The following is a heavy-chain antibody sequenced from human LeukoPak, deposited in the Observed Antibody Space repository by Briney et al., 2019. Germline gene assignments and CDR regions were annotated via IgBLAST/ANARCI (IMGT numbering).Heavy chain of an antibody. CDR3: ASGSSGWYWGVGY. J-gene: IGHJ4*02. CDR2: INHSGST. CDR1: GGSFSGYY. D-gene: IGHD6-19*01. Sequence: KSSETLSLTCAVYGGSFSGYYWSWIRQPPGKGLEWIGEINHSGSTNYNPSLKSRVTISVDTSKNQFSLKLSSVTAADTAVYYCASGSSGWYWGVGYWGQGTLVTVSS. V-gene: IGHV4-34*01.